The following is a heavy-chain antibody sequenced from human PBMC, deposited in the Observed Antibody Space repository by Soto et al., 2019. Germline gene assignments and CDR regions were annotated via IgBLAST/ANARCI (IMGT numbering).Heavy chain of an antibody. V-gene: IGHV3-9*01. CDR3: AKDLNGDYLSERIDY. Sequence: GGSLRLSCAASGFTFDDYAMHWVRQAPGKGLEWVSGISWNSGSIGYADSVKGRFTISRDNAKNSLYLQMNSLRAEDTALYYCAKDLNGDYLSERIDYWGQGTLVTVSS. J-gene: IGHJ4*02. CDR1: GFTFDDYA. CDR2: ISWNSGSI. D-gene: IGHD4-17*01.